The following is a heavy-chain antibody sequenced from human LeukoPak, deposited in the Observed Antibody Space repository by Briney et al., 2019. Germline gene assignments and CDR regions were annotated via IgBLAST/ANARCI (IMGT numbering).Heavy chain of an antibody. D-gene: IGHD6-6*01. CDR1: GFTFSSYA. J-gene: IGHJ6*03. V-gene: IGHV3-23*01. Sequence: GGSLRLSCAASGFTFSSYAMSWVRQAPGKGLEWVSAISGSGGSTYYADSVKGRFTISRDNSKNTLYLQMNSLRAEDTAVYYCARDFAHRTSSSDYYYYYMDVWGKGTTVTVSS. CDR2: ISGSGGST. CDR3: ARDFAHRTSSSDYYYYYMDV.